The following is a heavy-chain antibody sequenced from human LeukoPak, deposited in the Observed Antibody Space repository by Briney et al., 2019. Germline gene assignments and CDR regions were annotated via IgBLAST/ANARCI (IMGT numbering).Heavy chain of an antibody. Sequence: SGTLSLTCAVSGGSISSSNWWSWVRQPPGKGLEWIGEIYHSGSTNYNPSLKSRVTISVDKSKNQFSLKLSSVTAADTAVYYCARELGTNYYYYGMDVWGQGTTVTVSS. V-gene: IGHV4-4*02. CDR1: GGSISSSNW. CDR2: IYHSGST. J-gene: IGHJ6*02. CDR3: ARELGTNYYYYGMDV. D-gene: IGHD3-16*01.